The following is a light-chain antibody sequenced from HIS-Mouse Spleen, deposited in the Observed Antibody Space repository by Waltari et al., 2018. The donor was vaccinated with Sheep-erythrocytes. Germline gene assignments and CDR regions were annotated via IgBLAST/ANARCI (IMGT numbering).Light chain of an antibody. J-gene: IGLJ1*01. Sequence: QSALTQPRSVSGSPGQSVTTSCTGTSSDVGGYNYVSWYQQHPGKAPKLRIYDVSKRPSGVPDRFSGSKSGNTASLTISGRQAEDEADYCCCSYAGSYNHVFATGTKVTVL. CDR1: SSDVGGYNY. CDR2: DVS. CDR3: CSYAGSYNHV. V-gene: IGLV2-11*01.